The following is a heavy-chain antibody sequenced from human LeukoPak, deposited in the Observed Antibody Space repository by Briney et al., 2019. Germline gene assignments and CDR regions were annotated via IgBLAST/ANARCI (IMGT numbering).Heavy chain of an antibody. CDR3: ARVPHCCTNEGCNWFDP. D-gene: IGHD2-8*01. Sequence: ASVKVSCKASGYTFTGYYMHWVRQAPGQGLGWMVWINPNSGDTNYAQKFQGRVTMTRDTSISTAYMELSRLRSDDTAVYYCARVPHCCTNEGCNWFDPWGQGTLVTVSS. J-gene: IGHJ5*02. CDR2: INPNSGDT. V-gene: IGHV1-2*02. CDR1: GYTFTGYY.